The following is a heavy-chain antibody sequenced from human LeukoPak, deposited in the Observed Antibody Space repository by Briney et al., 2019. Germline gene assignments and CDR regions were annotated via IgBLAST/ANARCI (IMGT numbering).Heavy chain of an antibody. CDR1: GYSISSGYY. Sequence: PSETLSLTCAVSGYSISSGYYWGWIRQPPGKGLEWIGSIYHSGSTYYDPSLKSRVSMSVDTSKNQFSLKLSSVTAADTAVYYCAGDPAMTAVIDYWGQGTLVIVSS. CDR2: IYHSGST. V-gene: IGHV4-38-2*02. CDR3: AGDPAMTAVIDY. J-gene: IGHJ4*02. D-gene: IGHD2-2*01.